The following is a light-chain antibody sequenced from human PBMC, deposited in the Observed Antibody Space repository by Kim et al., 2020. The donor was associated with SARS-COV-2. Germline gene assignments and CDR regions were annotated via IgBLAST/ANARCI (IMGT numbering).Light chain of an antibody. J-gene: IGLJ2*01. CDR3: SSYTSSSTLV. CDR1: SSDVGSYNR. V-gene: IGLV2-18*02. Sequence: GQSGTISCTGTSSDVGSYNRVSWYQQPPGTAPKLMIYEVRNRPSGVPDRFSGSKSGNTASLTISGLQAEDEADYYCSSYTSSSTLVFGGGTQLTVL. CDR2: EVR.